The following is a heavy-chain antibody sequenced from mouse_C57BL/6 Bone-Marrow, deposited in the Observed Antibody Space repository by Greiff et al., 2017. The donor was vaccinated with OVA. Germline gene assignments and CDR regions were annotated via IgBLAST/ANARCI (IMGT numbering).Heavy chain of an antibody. Sequence: VKVVESGPGLVAPSQSLSITCTVSGFSLTSYAISWVRQPPGKGLEWLGVIWTGGGTNYNSALKSRLSISKDNSKSQVFLKMNSLQTDDTARYYCARTRYYYGSSYYAMDYWGQGTSVTVSS. CDR3: ARTRYYYGSSYYAMDY. CDR1: GFSLTSYA. CDR2: IWTGGGT. J-gene: IGHJ4*01. V-gene: IGHV2-9-1*01. D-gene: IGHD1-1*01.